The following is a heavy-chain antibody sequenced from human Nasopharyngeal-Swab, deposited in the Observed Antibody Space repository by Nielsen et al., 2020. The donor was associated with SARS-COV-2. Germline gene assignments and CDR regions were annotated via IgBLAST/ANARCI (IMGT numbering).Heavy chain of an antibody. CDR3: ARGEGILAVGTRAFDI. J-gene: IGHJ3*02. Sequence: SETLSLTCTVSGDSIGSRNYFWAWIRQPPGKGLEWIGSIYYSGTTYYNPSLKSRVTISVDPSKNQFSLKLSSVTAADTAVYFCARGEGILAVGTRAFDIWGQGTMVTVSS. V-gene: IGHV4-39*07. CDR1: GDSIGSRNYF. CDR2: IYYSGTT. D-gene: IGHD6-13*01.